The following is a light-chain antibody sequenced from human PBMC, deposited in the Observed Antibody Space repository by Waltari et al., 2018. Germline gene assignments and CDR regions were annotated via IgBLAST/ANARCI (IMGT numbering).Light chain of an antibody. V-gene: IGLV2-14*01. CDR1: DSDVGAYDF. CDR2: EVS. Sequence: QSALPQTASVSGSPGQSIPISRPGTDSDVGAYDFSPWFQQQPGKAPHLIIYEVSNRPSVISNRFSASKSGNTASLTISGLQAEDEADYYCSSYTTSSAPGVFGTGTRVTVL. J-gene: IGLJ1*01. CDR3: SSYTTSSAPGV.